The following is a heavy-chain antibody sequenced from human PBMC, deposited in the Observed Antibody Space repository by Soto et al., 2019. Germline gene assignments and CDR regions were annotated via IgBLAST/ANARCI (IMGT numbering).Heavy chain of an antibody. D-gene: IGHD6-6*01. V-gene: IGHV3-48*01. CDR1: GFTFSRYN. CDR2: ISSGSGTI. Sequence: GGSLRLSCAASGFTFSRYNMNWVRQAPGKGLEWLSYISSGSGTIYYADSVKGRFTISRDNAKNSLYLQMNILGVEDTAIYYCATGTSDSSSQHIDYWGQGTLVTVSS. CDR3: ATGTSDSSSQHIDY. J-gene: IGHJ4*02.